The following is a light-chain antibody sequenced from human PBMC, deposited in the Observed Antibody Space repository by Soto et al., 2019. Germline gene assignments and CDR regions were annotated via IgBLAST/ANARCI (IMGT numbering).Light chain of an antibody. CDR3: SSYTSSRAYV. CDR1: SSDVCCYNY. CDR2: EVS. J-gene: IGLJ1*01. V-gene: IGLV2-14*01. Sequence: QSVLTQPASVSGSPGQSITISCTGTSSDVCCYNYVSWYQQQSGKAPKLMIHEVSNRPSGVSNRFSGSKSGNTASLTISGLQAEDEADYYCSSYTSSRAYVFGIGTKVTVL.